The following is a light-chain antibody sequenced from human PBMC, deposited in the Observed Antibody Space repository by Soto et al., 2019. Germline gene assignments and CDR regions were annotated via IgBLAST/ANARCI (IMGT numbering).Light chain of an antibody. CDR2: GAS. Sequence: IVVTQSPGTLSLSPGERATLSCGTSQSVTNNFLAWYQQKPGQAPRLLIYGASSRATVVPDRVSGSGSGTDFTLTISRIEPGDFAVYYCQQYGTPLFTFGPGTKVDIK. V-gene: IGKV3-20*01. CDR3: QQYGTPLFT. CDR1: QSVTNNF. J-gene: IGKJ3*01.